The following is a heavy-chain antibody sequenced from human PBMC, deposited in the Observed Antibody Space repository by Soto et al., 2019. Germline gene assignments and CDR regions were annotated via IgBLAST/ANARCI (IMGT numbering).Heavy chain of an antibody. Sequence: QVQLVQSGAEVKKPGSSVKVSCKASGGTFSSYTISWVRQAPGQGLEWMGRIIPILGIANYAQKFQGRVTIXAXXSTSTAYMELSSLRSEDTAVYYCASDPSGSYYFDYWGQGTLVTVSS. J-gene: IGHJ4*02. CDR2: IIPILGIA. D-gene: IGHD1-26*01. V-gene: IGHV1-69*02. CDR3: ASDPSGSYYFDY. CDR1: GGTFSSYT.